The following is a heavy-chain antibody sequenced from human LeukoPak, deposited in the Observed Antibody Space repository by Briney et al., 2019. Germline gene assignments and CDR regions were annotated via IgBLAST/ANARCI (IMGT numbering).Heavy chain of an antibody. Sequence: GGSLRLSCAASGFTFTTYAIHWVRQAPGRGLEWVSFISYDGSNKYYTDSVKGRFTISRDNSKNTLYLQMNNLRAEDTAMYYCARVGVAHCGGDCSYFDYWGQGTLVTVSS. CDR3: ARVGVAHCGGDCSYFDY. J-gene: IGHJ4*02. V-gene: IGHV3-30-3*01. CDR2: ISYDGSNK. D-gene: IGHD2-21*02. CDR1: GFTFTTYA.